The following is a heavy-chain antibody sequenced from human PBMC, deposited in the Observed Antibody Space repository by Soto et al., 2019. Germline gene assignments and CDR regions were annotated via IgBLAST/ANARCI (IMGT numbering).Heavy chain of an antibody. D-gene: IGHD6-19*01. CDR3: ARDDVAVAGPDY. J-gene: IGHJ4*02. Sequence: QPGGSLRLSCAASGFTFSSYGMHWVRQVPGKGLEWVAVIWYDGSNKYYADSVKGRFTISRDNSKNTLYLQMNSLRAEDTAVYYCARDDVAVAGPDYWGQGTLVTVSS. CDR2: IWYDGSNK. CDR1: GFTFSSYG. V-gene: IGHV3-33*01.